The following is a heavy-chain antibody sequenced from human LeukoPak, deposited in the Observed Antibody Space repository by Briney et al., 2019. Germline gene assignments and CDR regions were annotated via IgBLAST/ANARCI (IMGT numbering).Heavy chain of an antibody. J-gene: IGHJ3*02. CDR2: ISWNSGSI. D-gene: IGHD2-21*01. CDR1: GFTFSSYG. V-gene: IGHV3-9*01. CDR3: AKVGRHSYVGAFDI. Sequence: SLRLSCAASGFTFSSYGMHWVRQAPGKGLEWVSGISWNSGSIGYADSVKGRFTISRDNAKNSLYLQMNSLRAEDTALYYCAKVGRHSYVGAFDIWGQGTMVTVSS.